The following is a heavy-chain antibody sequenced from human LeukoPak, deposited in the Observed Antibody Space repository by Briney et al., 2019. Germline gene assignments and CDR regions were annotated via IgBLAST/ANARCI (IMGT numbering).Heavy chain of an antibody. CDR2: IYTSGST. CDR1: GGSISSGSYY. J-gene: IGHJ4*02. D-gene: IGHD6-13*01. V-gene: IGHV4-61*02. Sequence: SQTLSLTCTVSGGSISSGSYYWSWIRQPAGKGLEWIGRIYTSGSTNYNPSLKSRVTISVDTSKNQFSLKLSSVTAADRAVYYCASLAAPIDYWGQGTLVTVSS. CDR3: ASLAAPIDY.